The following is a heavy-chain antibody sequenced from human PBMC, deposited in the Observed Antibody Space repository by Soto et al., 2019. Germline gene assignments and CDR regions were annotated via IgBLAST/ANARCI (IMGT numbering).Heavy chain of an antibody. V-gene: IGHV3-9*01. D-gene: IGHD1-1*01. CDR3: AKGSLASLNSFDY. CDR1: GFTFDDYA. J-gene: IGHJ4*02. Sequence: GGSLRLSCAASGFTFDDYAMHWVRQAPGKGLEWVSGISWNSGSIGYADSVKGRFTISRDNAKNSLYLQMNSLRAEDTALYYCAKGSLASLNSFDYWGQGTLVTVSS. CDR2: ISWNSGSI.